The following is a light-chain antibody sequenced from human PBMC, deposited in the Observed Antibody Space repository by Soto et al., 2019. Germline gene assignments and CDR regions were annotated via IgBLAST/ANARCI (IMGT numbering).Light chain of an antibody. CDR3: ASYTRVDSWV. CDR2: EVS. CDR1: SSDVGGYSY. J-gene: IGLJ3*02. V-gene: IGLV2-14*01. Sequence: QSALTQPASVSGSPGQSITISFTGTSSDVGGYSYVSWYQQHPGKTPKLMIYEVSNRPSGVSTRFSGSKSANTASLTISGLQPEDEASYYCASYTRVDSWVFGGGTQLTVL.